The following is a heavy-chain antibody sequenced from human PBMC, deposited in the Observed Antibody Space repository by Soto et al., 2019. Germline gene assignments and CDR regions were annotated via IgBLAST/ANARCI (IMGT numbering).Heavy chain of an antibody. CDR1: GFTFSSYG. J-gene: IGHJ4*02. V-gene: IGHV3-30*18. Sequence: GGSLRLSCAASGFTFSSYGMHWVRQAPGKGLEWVAVISYDGSNKYYADSVKGRFTISRDNSKNTLYLQMNSLRVEDTAVYYCAKGALGYCHHGICYQHSDYWGQGTLVTVSS. CDR2: ISYDGSNK. D-gene: IGHD2-8*01. CDR3: AKGALGYCHHGICYQHSDY.